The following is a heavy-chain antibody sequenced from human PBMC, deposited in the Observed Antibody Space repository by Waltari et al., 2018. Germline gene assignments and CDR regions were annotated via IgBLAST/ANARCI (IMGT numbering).Heavy chain of an antibody. CDR3: ARGLSYYDFWSGPPYYYYGMDV. CDR1: GASVSSNSAA. CDR2: TYYRSKWYN. Sequence: QVQLQQSGPGLVKPSQTLSLTCAISGASVSSNSAAWNWIRQSPSSGLEWLGRTYYRSKWYNDYAVSVKSRITINPDTSKNQFSLQLNSVTPEDTAVYYCARGLSYYDFWSGPPYYYYGMDVWGQGTTVTVSS. D-gene: IGHD3-3*01. V-gene: IGHV6-1*01. J-gene: IGHJ6*02.